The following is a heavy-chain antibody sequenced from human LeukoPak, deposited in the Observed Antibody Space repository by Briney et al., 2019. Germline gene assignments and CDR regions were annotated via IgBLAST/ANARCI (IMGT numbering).Heavy chain of an antibody. V-gene: IGHV3-7*04. D-gene: IGHD1-26*01. CDR2: IKGDGSDN. CDR1: GFTFSSSW. J-gene: IGHJ4*02. Sequence: GGSLRLSCVASGFTFSSSWMNWVRQAPGKGLEWVANIKGDGSDNHYVDSVRGRFTISRDNAKNSLYLQMNSLRAEDTAVYYCARDLGYYRADYWGQGTLVTVSS. CDR3: ARDLGYYRADY.